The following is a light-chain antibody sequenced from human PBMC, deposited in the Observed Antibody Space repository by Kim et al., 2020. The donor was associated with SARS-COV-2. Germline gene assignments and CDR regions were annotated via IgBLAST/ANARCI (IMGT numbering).Light chain of an antibody. V-gene: IGLV7-46*01. Sequence: PGGTVTLTGTSSTGAVAGGHYPSWFQQKPGQAPRTLIYDTQNKHSWTPARFSGSLLGGKAALTLSGAQPEDEAEYYCLLSYSDIAVFGGGTQLTVL. CDR1: TGAVAGGHY. J-gene: IGLJ3*02. CDR2: DTQ. CDR3: LLSYSDIAV.